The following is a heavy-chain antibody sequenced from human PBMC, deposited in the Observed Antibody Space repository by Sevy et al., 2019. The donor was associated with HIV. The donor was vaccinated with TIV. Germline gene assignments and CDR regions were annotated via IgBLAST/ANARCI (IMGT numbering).Heavy chain of an antibody. CDR2: IYYSGST. Sequence: SENLSLTCTVSGGSISSYYWSWIRQPPGKGLEWIGYIYYSGSTNYNPSLKSRVTISVDTSKNQFYLKLSSVTAADTAVYYCLMGHYYGSADYYYYYMDVWGKGTTVTVSS. J-gene: IGHJ6*03. D-gene: IGHD3-10*01. CDR3: LMGHYYGSADYYYYYMDV. V-gene: IGHV4-59*01. CDR1: GGSISSYY.